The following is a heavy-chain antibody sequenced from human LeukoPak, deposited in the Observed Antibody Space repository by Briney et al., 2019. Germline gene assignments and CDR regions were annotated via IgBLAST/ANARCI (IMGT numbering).Heavy chain of an antibody. Sequence: ASVKVSCKASGYTFTAYLLHWVRQAPGQGLEWMGWINPNRGETDYAQNFQGRVTMTRDTSINTAYMDLNRLRPDDTAVYYYVRSPTSGTYYNRPYYFDYWGQGTLVTVSS. J-gene: IGHJ4*02. CDR3: VRSPTSGTYYNRPYYFDY. CDR2: INPNRGET. D-gene: IGHD3-10*01. V-gene: IGHV1-2*02. CDR1: GYTFTAYL.